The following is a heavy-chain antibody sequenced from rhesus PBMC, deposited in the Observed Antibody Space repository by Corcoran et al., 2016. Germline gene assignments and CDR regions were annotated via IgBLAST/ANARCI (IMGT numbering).Heavy chain of an antibody. J-gene: IGHJ5-2*02. CDR2: ISYTGGST. V-gene: IGHV3-59*01. CDR1: GFTFSDHY. CDR3: AGAFLDWFASRYNSLDV. Sequence: EVQLVESGGGLAKPGGSLRLSCAASGFTFSDHYLPWVRPASGKGLEWVSGISYTGGSTWYADSVKGRFTISRENAKNTLYLQMDSLRAEDTAVYYCAGAFLDWFASRYNSLDVWGRGVLVTVSS. D-gene: IGHD3-3*01.